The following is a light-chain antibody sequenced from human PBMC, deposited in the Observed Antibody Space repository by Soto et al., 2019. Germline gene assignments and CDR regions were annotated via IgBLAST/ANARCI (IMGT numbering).Light chain of an antibody. CDR2: DVS. V-gene: IGLV2-14*01. CDR1: SSDVGGYNY. CDR3: SSYTSSITPLHV. J-gene: IGLJ1*01. Sequence: QSALTQPASVSGSPGQSITISCTGTSSDVGGYNYVSWYQQHPGKAAKLMIYDVSNRPSGVSNLCSGSKSGNTASLTISGLQAEDESDYYCSSYTSSITPLHVFGTGTKLTVL.